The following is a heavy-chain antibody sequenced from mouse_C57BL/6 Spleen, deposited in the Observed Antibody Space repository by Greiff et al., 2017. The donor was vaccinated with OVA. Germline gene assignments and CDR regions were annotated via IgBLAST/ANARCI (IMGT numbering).Heavy chain of an antibody. V-gene: IGHV14-2*01. CDR3: ARSTTVVSFDY. D-gene: IGHD1-1*01. Sequence: EVQLQQSGAELVKPGASVKLSCTASGFNITDYYMHWVKQRTEQGLEWIGRIDPEDGETKYDPKFQGKATITADTSSNTAYLQLSSLTSEDTAVYYCARSTTVVSFDYWGQGTTLTVSS. CDR2: IDPEDGET. J-gene: IGHJ2*01. CDR1: GFNITDYY.